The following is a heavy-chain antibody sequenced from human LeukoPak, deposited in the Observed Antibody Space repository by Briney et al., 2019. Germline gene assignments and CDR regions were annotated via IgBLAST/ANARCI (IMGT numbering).Heavy chain of an antibody. CDR3: LAMSYDYVWGILY. V-gene: IGHV1-18*01. Sequence: ASVKVSCKASGYTFTSYGISWVRQAPGQGLEWMGWISAYNGNTNYAQKLQGRVTMTEDTSTDTAYMELSSLRSEDTAVYYCLAMSYDYVWGILYWGQGTLVTVSS. J-gene: IGHJ4*02. D-gene: IGHD3-16*01. CDR1: GYTFTSYG. CDR2: ISAYNGNT.